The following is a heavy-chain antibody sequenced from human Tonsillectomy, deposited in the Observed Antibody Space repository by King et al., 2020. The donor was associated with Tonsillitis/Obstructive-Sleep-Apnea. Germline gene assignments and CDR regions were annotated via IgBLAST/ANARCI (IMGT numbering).Heavy chain of an antibody. Sequence: VQLVESGGGVVKPGRSLRLSCAASGFTFSSYGMHWVRQATGKGLEWVAVISYDGSNKYYADSVKGRFTISRDNSKNTLYLQMNSLRAEDTAVYYCAKEVSAVADYWGQGTLVTVSS. CDR3: AKEVSAVADY. V-gene: IGHV3-30*18. J-gene: IGHJ4*02. CDR2: ISYDGSNK. D-gene: IGHD6-19*01. CDR1: GFTFSSYG.